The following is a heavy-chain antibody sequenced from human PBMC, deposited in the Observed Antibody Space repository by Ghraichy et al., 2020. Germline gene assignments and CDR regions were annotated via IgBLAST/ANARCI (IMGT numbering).Heavy chain of an antibody. V-gene: IGHV1-69*13. J-gene: IGHJ5*02. CDR3: ARDLIAVAGTDNWFDP. D-gene: IGHD6-19*01. CDR1: GGTFSSYA. Sequence: SVKVSCKASGGTFSSYAISWVRQAPGQGLEWMGGIIPIFGTANYAQKIQGRVTITADESTSTAYMELSSLRSEDTAVYYCARDLIAVAGTDNWFDPWGQGTLVAVSS. CDR2: IIPIFGTA.